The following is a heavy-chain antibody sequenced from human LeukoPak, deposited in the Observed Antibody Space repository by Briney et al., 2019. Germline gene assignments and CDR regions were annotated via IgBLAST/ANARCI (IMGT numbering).Heavy chain of an antibody. J-gene: IGHJ4*02. CDR3: ARDLTPSRYSSSWNRFDY. V-gene: IGHV3-30-3*01. CDR1: GVTFSSNT. D-gene: IGHD6-13*01. Sequence: PGRSLRLSCAASGVTFSSNTMHWVRLAPGKGPEWVALISYDGSNKYYADSVKGRFTISRDNSKNTLYLQMNSLRAEDTAVYYCARDLTPSRYSSSWNRFDYWGQGTLVTVSS. CDR2: ISYDGSNK.